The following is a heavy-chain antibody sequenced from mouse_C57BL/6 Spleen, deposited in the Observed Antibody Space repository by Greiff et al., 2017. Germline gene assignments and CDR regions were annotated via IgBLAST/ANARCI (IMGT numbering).Heavy chain of an antibody. V-gene: IGHV1-64*01. CDR1: GYTFTSYW. CDR3: ASLDSSPYWYFDV. CDR2: IHPNSGST. D-gene: IGHD1-1*01. J-gene: IGHJ1*03. Sequence: QVQLQQPGAELVKPGASVKLSCKASGYTFTSYWMHWVKQRPGQGLEWIGMIHPNSGSTNYNEKFKNKATLTVDKSSSTAYMQLSSLTSEDSAVXYCASLDSSPYWYFDVWGTGTTVTVSS.